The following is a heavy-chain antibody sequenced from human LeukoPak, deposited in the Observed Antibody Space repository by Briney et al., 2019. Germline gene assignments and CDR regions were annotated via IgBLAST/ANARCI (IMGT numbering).Heavy chain of an antibody. J-gene: IGHJ3*02. CDR2: INDSGSS. Sequence: SETLSLTCTVSGGSISSYYWSWIRQPPGKGLEWIGEINDSGSSNYNPALKSGGTILVDKYKNKFSLKLSSVTAADTAVYYCARVGSSSSVGAFDIWGQGTMVTVSS. D-gene: IGHD6-6*01. V-gene: IGHV4-34*01. CDR3: ARVGSSSSVGAFDI. CDR1: GGSISSYY.